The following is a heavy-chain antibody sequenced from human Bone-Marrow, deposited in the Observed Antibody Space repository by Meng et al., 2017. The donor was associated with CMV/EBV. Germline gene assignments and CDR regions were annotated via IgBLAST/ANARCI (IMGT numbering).Heavy chain of an antibody. V-gene: IGHV4-39*01. CDR1: GGSISSSSYY. D-gene: IGHD3-3*01. Sequence: SETLSLTCTVSGGSISSSSYYWGWIRQPPGKGLEWIGSIYYSGSTYYNPSLKSRVTISVDTSKNQFSLKLSSATAADTAVYYCARVRRGTIFGVVIRFDPWGQATLATFSS. CDR3: ARVRRGTIFGVVIRFDP. J-gene: IGHJ5*02. CDR2: IYYSGST.